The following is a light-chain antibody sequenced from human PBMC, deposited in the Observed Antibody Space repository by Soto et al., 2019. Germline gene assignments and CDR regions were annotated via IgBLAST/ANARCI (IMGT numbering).Light chain of an antibody. CDR3: QHMVAPA. V-gene: IGKV3-20*01. CDR1: QSVSSSY. CDR2: GAS. Sequence: EIVLTQSPGTLSLSPGERATLSCRASQSVSSSYLAWYQQKPGQAPRLLIYGASSRATGIPDRFSGSGSGKDFNLTISRMEFEDFEVYYCQHMVAPAFGQGTKVDIK. J-gene: IGKJ1*01.